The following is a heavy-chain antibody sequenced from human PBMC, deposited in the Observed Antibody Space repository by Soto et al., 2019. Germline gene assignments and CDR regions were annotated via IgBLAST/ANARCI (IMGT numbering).Heavy chain of an antibody. V-gene: IGHV4-59*06. CDR3: ARARFQVLYGKPYFDS. J-gene: IGHJ4*02. CDR1: GSSIIGYY. Sequence: PSETLSLTCTFSGSSIIGYYWTWIRQSPERGLEWIGYIHYSGNTYYNPSLKSRLTISVDTSKNHFSLMVDSVTAADTAVYYCARARFQVLYGKPYFDSWGQGTLVTVSS. D-gene: IGHD2-2*02. CDR2: IHYSGNT.